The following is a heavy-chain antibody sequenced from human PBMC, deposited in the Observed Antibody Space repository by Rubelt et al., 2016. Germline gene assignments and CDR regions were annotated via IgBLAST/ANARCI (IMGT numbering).Heavy chain of an antibody. CDR2: IYYSGST. D-gene: IGHD3-22*01. V-gene: IGHV4-59*08. Sequence: QVQLQESGPGLVEPSETLSLTCTVSGGSISSYYWSWIRQPPGKGLEWIGYIYYSGSTNYNPSLTSRVTISVDTSKNQFSLKLSSVTAAETAVYYCARRRYDTIDYWGQGTLVTVSS. CDR3: ARRRYDTIDY. J-gene: IGHJ4*02. CDR1: GGSISSYY.